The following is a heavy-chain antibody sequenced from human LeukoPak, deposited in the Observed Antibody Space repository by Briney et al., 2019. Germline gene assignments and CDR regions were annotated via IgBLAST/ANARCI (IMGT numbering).Heavy chain of an antibody. J-gene: IGHJ3*02. CDR2: IYHGGST. Sequence: GVSRRLSCAASGVTFSSNDMSWGRRAPGKGLEWVSVIYHGGSTYYADSVKGRFTVSRDNSKNTLYLQMNSLRAEDTAVYYCATLPSSSGWYLGIWGQGTMVTVSS. CDR1: GVTFSSND. D-gene: IGHD6-19*01. CDR3: ATLPSSSGWYLGI. V-gene: IGHV3-53*01.